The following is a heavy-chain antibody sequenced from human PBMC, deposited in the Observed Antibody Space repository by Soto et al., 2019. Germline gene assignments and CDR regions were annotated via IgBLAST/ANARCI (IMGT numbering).Heavy chain of an antibody. Sequence: SETLSLTCTVSGGSISSSSYYWGWIRQPPGKGLEWIGSIYYSGSTYYNPSLKSRVTISVDPSKNQFSLKLSSVTAADTAVYYCARHFRAVRGVIKIPYFVYGGQGTLVTVSS. CDR2: IYYSGST. D-gene: IGHD3-10*01. J-gene: IGHJ4*02. V-gene: IGHV4-39*01. CDR1: GGSISSSSYY. CDR3: ARHFRAVRGVIKIPYFVY.